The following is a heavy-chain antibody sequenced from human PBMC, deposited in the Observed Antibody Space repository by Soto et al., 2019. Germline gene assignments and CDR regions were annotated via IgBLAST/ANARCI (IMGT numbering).Heavy chain of an antibody. Sequence: PSETLSLTCTVSGGSISSGGYYWSWVRQPAGKGLEWVGRIYSDGTTNYSPSLKSRVTISVDTSKNQFSLKLSSVTAADTAVYYCARAGIAASYGMDVWGQGTTVTVSS. D-gene: IGHD6-13*01. CDR3: ARAGIAASYGMDV. V-gene: IGHV4-61*02. J-gene: IGHJ6*02. CDR1: GGSISSGGYY. CDR2: IYSDGTT.